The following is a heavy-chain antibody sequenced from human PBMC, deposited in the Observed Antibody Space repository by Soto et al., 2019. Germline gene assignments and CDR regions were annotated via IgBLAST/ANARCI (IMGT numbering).Heavy chain of an antibody. CDR3: AKDSEVRQLLAYYYFDY. J-gene: IGHJ4*02. CDR1: GFTFSSYA. D-gene: IGHD6-13*01. CDR2: ISGSGGST. Sequence: GGSLRLSCAASGFTFSSYAMSWVRQTPGKGLEWVSAISGSGGSTYYADSMKGRFTISRDNSKNTLYLQMNSLRAEDTAVYYCAKDSEVRQLLAYYYFDYWGQGTLVTVSS. V-gene: IGHV3-23*01.